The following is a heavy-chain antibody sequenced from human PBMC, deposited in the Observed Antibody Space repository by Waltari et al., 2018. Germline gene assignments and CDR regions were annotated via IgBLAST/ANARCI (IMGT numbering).Heavy chain of an antibody. CDR1: GGSISSSSYY. V-gene: IGHV4-39*07. CDR3: VRRQWEAGYYRDQ. J-gene: IGHJ4*02. Sequence: QVQLQESGPGLVKPSETLSLTCTVSGGSISSSSYYWGWIRQPPGKGLEWIGIIYYSGSTNYNPALKSRVTISRDTAKNQFSLKVRSVPAADTALYYCVRRQWEAGYYRDQWGPGTLVTVSS. D-gene: IGHD3-9*01. CDR2: IYYSGST.